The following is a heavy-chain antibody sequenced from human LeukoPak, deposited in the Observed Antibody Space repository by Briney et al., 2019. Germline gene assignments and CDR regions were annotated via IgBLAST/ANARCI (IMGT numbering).Heavy chain of an antibody. J-gene: IGHJ4*02. V-gene: IGHV3-7*01. CDR2: INKDGSEK. Sequence: GGSLRLSCEASGFTFSSHWMRWARQAPGKGLEWVADINKDGSEKKYVDSVKGRFSISRDNAKNSLYLQMNSLSADDTAVYYCVRDANWCSDYWGQGTLVTVSS. CDR1: GFTFSSHW. D-gene: IGHD7-27*01. CDR3: VRDANWCSDY.